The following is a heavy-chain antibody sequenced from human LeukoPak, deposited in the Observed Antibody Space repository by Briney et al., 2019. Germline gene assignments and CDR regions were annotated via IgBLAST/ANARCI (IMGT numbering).Heavy chain of an antibody. D-gene: IGHD6-19*01. Sequence: ASVKVSCKASGYTFTSYDINWVRQATGQGLEWMGWMNPNSGNTGYAQKFQGRVTMTRNTSISTAYMELSSLRSEDTAEYYCARGSSQYSSGWYRGNYYYGMDVWGQGTTVTVSS. CDR1: GYTFTSYD. CDR2: MNPNSGNT. V-gene: IGHV1-8*01. J-gene: IGHJ6*02. CDR3: ARGSSQYSSGWYRGNYYYGMDV.